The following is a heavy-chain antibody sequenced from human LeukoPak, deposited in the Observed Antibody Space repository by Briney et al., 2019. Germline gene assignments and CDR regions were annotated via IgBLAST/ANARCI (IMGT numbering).Heavy chain of an antibody. V-gene: IGHV4-61*02. D-gene: IGHD2-21*01. CDR2: IYTSGST. CDR3: ARGYRRIYREFDP. J-gene: IGHJ5*02. CDR1: GGSISSGSFY. Sequence: SQTLSLTCTVSGGSISSGSFYWSCIRQPAGMGREWIGRIYTSGSTNYNPSLRSRVTISVDTSKNQFSLKLSSVTAADTAVYYCARGYRRIYREFDPWGQGTLVTVSS.